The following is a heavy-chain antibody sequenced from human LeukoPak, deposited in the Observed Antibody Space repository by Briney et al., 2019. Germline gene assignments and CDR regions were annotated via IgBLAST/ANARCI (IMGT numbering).Heavy chain of an antibody. V-gene: IGHV1-69*04. J-gene: IGHJ6*02. CDR1: GGTFSSYA. CDR2: IIPILGIA. Sequence: ASVKVSCKASGGTFSSYAISWVRQAPGQGLEWVGRIIPILGIANYAQKFQGRVTITADKSTSTAYMELSSLRSEDTAVYYCARPIKIRYGMDVWGQGTTVTVSS. CDR3: ARPIKIRYGMDV.